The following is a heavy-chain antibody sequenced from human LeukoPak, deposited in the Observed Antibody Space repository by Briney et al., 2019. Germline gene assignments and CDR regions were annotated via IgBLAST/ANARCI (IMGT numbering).Heavy chain of an antibody. CDR1: GFTFSIYG. D-gene: IGHD3-10*02. CDR3: AELGITMIGGV. CDR2: LSGSGGSTI. J-gene: IGHJ6*04. Sequence: GGSLRLSCAASGFTFSIYGLSWVRQAPGKGLEWVSALSGSGGSTIYYADSVKGRFTISRDNAKNSLYLQMNSLRAEDTAVYYCAELGITMIGGVWGKGTTVTISS. V-gene: IGHV3-23*01.